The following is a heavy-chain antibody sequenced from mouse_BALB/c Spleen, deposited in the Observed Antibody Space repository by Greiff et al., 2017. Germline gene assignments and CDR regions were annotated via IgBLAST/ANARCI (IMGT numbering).Heavy chain of an antibody. D-gene: IGHD3-1*01. CDR1: GFTFSSYA. CDR2: ISSGGSYT. V-gene: IGHV5-9-4*01. J-gene: IGHJ2*02. CDR3: ARGGSSGPLGYFDY. Sequence: EVQRVESGGGLVKPGGSLKLSCAASGFTFSSYAMSWVRQSPGKRLEWVAEISSGGSYTYYPDTVTGRFTISRDNAKNTLYLEMSSLRSEDTAMYYCARGGSSGPLGYFDYWGQGTSLTVSS.